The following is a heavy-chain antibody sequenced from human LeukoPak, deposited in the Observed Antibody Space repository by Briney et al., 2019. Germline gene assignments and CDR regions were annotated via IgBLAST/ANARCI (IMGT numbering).Heavy chain of an antibody. CDR1: GGSISSGGYS. CDR3: ARGLPGPIQLWTNYFDY. CDR2: IYYSGST. D-gene: IGHD5-18*01. Sequence: PSQTLSLTCAVSGGSISSGGYSWSWIRQPPGKGLEWIGSIYYSGSTYYNPSLKSRVTISVDTSKNQFSLKLSSVTAADTAVYYCARGLPGPIQLWTNYFDYWGQGTLVTVSS. V-gene: IGHV4-30-2*03. J-gene: IGHJ4*02.